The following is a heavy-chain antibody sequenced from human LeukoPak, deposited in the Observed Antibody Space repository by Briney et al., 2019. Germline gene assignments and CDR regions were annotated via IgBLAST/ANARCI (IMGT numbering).Heavy chain of an antibody. Sequence: SETLSLTCTVSGGSISSSSYYWGWIRQPPGKGLEWIGEINHSGSTNYNPSLKSRVTISVDTSKNQFSLKLSSVTAADTAVYYCARVRERSYYARGFDYWGQGTLVTVSS. CDR1: GGSISSSSYY. CDR3: ARVRERSYYARGFDY. J-gene: IGHJ4*02. V-gene: IGHV4-39*07. CDR2: INHSGST. D-gene: IGHD1-26*01.